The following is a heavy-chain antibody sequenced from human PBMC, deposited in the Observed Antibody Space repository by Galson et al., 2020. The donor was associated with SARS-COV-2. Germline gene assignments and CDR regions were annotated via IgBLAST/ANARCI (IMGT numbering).Heavy chain of an antibody. CDR2: IYYTGST. CDR1: GGSIRSYY. D-gene: IGHD5-18*01. V-gene: IGHV4-59*08. CDR3: ARDTPNYGMDV. J-gene: IGHJ6*02. Sequence: ETLSLTCNVSGGSIRSYYWSWIRQPPGKGLEWIGNIYYTGSTKYNPSLKSRVTISVDTSKNQFSLRLSSVTAADTAVYYCARDTPNYGMDVWGQGTTVTVSS.